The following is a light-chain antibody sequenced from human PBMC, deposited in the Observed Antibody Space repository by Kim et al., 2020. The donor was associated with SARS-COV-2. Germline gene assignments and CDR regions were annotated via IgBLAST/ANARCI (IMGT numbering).Light chain of an antibody. V-gene: IGKV3-20*01. CDR1: QTVSSNY. J-gene: IGKJ1*01. CDR3: QQYGSSPGT. CDR2: GAS. Sequence: IVLTQSPGTLSLSPGDRATLSCRASQTVSSNYLAWYQQKPGQAPRLLIYGASTRATGIPDRFSGSGSGTDFALTISRLEPEDFALYYCQQYGSSPGTFGQGTKVDIK.